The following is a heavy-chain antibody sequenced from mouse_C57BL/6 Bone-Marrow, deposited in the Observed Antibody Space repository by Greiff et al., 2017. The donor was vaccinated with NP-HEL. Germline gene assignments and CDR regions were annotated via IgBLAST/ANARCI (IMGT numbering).Heavy chain of an antibody. D-gene: IGHD3-2*02. CDR1: GYTFTSYW. Sequence: VQLQQPGAELVMPGASVKLSCKASGYTFTSYWMHWVKQRPGQGLEWIGEIDPSDSYTNYNQKFKGKSTLTVDKSSSTAYMQLSSLTSEDSAVYYCARGRGLRLRPCYYAMDYWGQGTSGTVSS. CDR2: IDPSDSYT. CDR3: ARGRGLRLRPCYYAMDY. V-gene: IGHV1-69*01. J-gene: IGHJ4*01.